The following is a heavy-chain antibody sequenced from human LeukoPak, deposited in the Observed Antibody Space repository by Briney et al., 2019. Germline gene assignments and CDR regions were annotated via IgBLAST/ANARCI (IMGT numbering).Heavy chain of an antibody. CDR2: TYYRSKRYN. Sequence: SQTLSLTCAISGDSVSSNSVAWSWIRQSPSRGLEWLGRTYYRSKRYNDYALSVKSRITINPDTSENQFSLQLNSVTPEDTAVYYCARWLHDVSGFDIWAQGTMVTVSS. CDR1: GDSVSSNSVA. J-gene: IGHJ3*02. CDR3: ARWLHDVSGFDI. D-gene: IGHD5-24*01. V-gene: IGHV6-1*01.